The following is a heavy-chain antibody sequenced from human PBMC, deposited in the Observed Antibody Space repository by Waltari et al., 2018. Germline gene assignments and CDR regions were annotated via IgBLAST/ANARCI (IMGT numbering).Heavy chain of an antibody. CDR3: TRERDFGVIIVFGY. J-gene: IGHJ4*02. V-gene: IGHV1-18*04. CDR2: ISAYSGDT. CDR1: GSTFINYG. Sequence: QVQLVQSGAELKKPGASVRVSFKASGSTFINYGISWIRQAPGQGLEWMGWISAYSGDTRYAQNLQDRITMTTDTPTSTAYMELRSLRSDDTAIYYCTRERDFGVIIVFGYWGQGTPVTVSS. D-gene: IGHD3-3*01.